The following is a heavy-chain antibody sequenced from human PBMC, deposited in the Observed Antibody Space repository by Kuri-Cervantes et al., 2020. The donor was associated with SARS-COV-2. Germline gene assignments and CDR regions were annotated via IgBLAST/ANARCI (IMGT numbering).Heavy chain of an antibody. CDR2: IYYSGST. CDR3: ARSASPPSSPAYYFDY. V-gene: IGHV4-39*07. Sequence: SETLSLTCTVSGGSISSSSYYWGWIRQPPGKGLEWIGSIYYSGSTYYNPSLKSRVTISVDTSKNQFSLKLSSVTAADTAVYYCARSASPPSSPAYYFDYWGQGTLVTVSS. J-gene: IGHJ4*02. CDR1: GGSISSSSYY.